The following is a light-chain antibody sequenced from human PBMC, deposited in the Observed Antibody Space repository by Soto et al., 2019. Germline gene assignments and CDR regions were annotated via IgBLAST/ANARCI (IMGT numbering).Light chain of an antibody. CDR1: QSISSW. V-gene: IGKV1-5*03. CDR3: QHYNGYPRT. Sequence: DIQMTQSPSTLSASVGDRVTITCRASQSISSWLAWYQQKPGKVPKVLIYKASSLESGVPTRFRGSGSGTKFTLTISSLQTDDSETYYCQHYNGYPRTFGQRTKVEVK. CDR2: KAS. J-gene: IGKJ1*01.